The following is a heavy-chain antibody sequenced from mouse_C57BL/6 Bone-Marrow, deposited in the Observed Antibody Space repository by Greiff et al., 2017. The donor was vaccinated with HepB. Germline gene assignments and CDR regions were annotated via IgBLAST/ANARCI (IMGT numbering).Heavy chain of an antibody. V-gene: IGHV1-69*01. Sequence: VQLQQPGAELVMPGASVKLSCKASGYTFTSYWMHWVKQRPGQGLEWIGEIDPSDSYTNYNQKFKGKSTLTVDKSSSTAYMQLSSLTSEDSAVYYGARDDGYYPYFDYWGQGTTLTVSP. J-gene: IGHJ2*01. CDR1: GYTFTSYW. D-gene: IGHD2-3*01. CDR3: ARDDGYYPYFDY. CDR2: IDPSDSYT.